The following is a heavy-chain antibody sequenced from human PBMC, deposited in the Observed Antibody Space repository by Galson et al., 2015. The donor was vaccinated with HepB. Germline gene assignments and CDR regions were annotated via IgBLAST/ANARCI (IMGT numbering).Heavy chain of an antibody. CDR1: GITFSTYS. V-gene: IGHV3-23*01. CDR2: IDGTGAYT. CDR3: EGLHGDRRDSIF. Sequence: SLRLSCAASGITFSTYSMSWVRQAPGRGLEWVSAIDGTGAYTFYADSVKGRFTISRDNSKNTLYLQMNSLRAEDTAVYYCEGLHGDRRDSIFWGQGLLVTVSS. D-gene: IGHD2-21*01. J-gene: IGHJ4*02.